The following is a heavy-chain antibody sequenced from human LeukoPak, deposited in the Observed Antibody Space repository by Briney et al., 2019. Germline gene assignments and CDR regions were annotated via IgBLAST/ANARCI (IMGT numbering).Heavy chain of an antibody. CDR3: ARGRPRYNWNYGDYYYYMDV. D-gene: IGHD1-7*01. J-gene: IGHJ6*03. CDR2: IYHSGST. V-gene: IGHV4-38-2*02. Sequence: PSETLSLTCTVSGYSISSGYHWGWIRQPPGKGLEWIGSIYHSGSTYYNPSLKSRVTISVDTSKNQFSLKLRSVTAADTAVYYCARGRPRYNWNYGDYYYYMDVWGKGTTVTVSS. CDR1: GYSISSGYH.